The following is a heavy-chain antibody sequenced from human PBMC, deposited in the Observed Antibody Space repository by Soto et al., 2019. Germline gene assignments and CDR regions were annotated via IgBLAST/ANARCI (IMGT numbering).Heavy chain of an antibody. CDR2: IYSNGNT. Sequence: GGSLRLSCAASGFTVSTNYRTRVRQTPGKGLEWVSIIYSNGNTYYADSVKGRFTISRDNSKNTLYLQMNSLRVDDTAVYYCVVEDLGMEVWGQGTTVTVSS. V-gene: IGHV3-53*01. D-gene: IGHD2-15*01. CDR1: GFTVSTNY. CDR3: VVEDLGMEV. J-gene: IGHJ6*02.